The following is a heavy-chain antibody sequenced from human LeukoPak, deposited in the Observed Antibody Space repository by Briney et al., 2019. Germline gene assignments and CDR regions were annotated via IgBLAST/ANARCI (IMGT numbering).Heavy chain of an antibody. D-gene: IGHD5-18*01. CDR2: IIPIFGTA. J-gene: IGHJ4*02. CDR3: ARHTIQLWFPYYFDY. V-gene: IGHV1-69*01. CDR1: GGTFSSYA. Sequence: SVKVSCKASGGTFSSYAISWVRQAPGQGLEWMGGIIPIFGTANYAQKFQGRVTITADESTSTAYMELSSLRSEDTAVYYCARHTIQLWFPYYFDYWGQGTLVTVSS.